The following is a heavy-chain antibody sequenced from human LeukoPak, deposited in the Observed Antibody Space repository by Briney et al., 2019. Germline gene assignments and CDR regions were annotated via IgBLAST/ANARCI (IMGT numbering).Heavy chain of an antibody. V-gene: IGHV4-59*01. CDR2: IYYSGST. Sequence: SETLSLTCAVYGGSFSGYYWSWIRQPPGKGLEWIGYIYYSGSTNYNPSLKSRVTISVDTSKNQFSLKLSSVTAADTAVYYCAREYSSRGGNWFDPWGQGTLVTVSS. J-gene: IGHJ5*02. D-gene: IGHD6-19*01. CDR3: AREYSSRGGNWFDP. CDR1: GGSFSGYY.